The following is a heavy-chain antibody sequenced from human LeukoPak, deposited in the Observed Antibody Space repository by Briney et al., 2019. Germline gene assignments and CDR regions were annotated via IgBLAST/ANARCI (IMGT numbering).Heavy chain of an antibody. J-gene: IGHJ4*02. D-gene: IGHD3-22*01. CDR3: ARASGDDSSGYYYGDYFDY. Sequence: PGGSLRLSCAASGFTFSSYSMNWVRQAPGKGLEWVSYISSSSSTIYYADSVKGRFTISRDNAKNSLYLQMNSLRAEDTAVYYCARASGDDSSGYYYGDYFDYWGQGTLVIVSS. CDR1: GFTFSSYS. V-gene: IGHV3-48*01. CDR2: ISSSSSTI.